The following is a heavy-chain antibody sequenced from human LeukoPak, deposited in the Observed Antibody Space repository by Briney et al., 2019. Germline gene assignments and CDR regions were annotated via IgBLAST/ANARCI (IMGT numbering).Heavy chain of an antibody. V-gene: IGHV4-4*07. CDR1: GGSISSYY. CDR3: ARVMVRGVIVYFDY. Sequence: SETLSLTCTVSGGSISSYYWSWIRQPAGKGLEWIGRIYTSGSTNYNPSLRSRVTMSVDASKNQFSLKLSSVTAADTAVYYCARVMVRGVIVYFDYWGQGTLVTVSS. CDR2: IYTSGST. D-gene: IGHD3-10*01. J-gene: IGHJ4*02.